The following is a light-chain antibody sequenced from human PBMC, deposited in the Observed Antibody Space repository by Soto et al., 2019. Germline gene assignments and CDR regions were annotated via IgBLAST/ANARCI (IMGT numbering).Light chain of an antibody. CDR3: CSYVGSYTWV. Sequence: QSALTQPRSVSGSPGQSVTISCTGTSSDVGGYNYVSWYEQHPVKAPKLMIYDVTKRPSGVPDRFSGSKSGNTASLTISGLQAEDEADYYCCSYVGSYTWVFGTGTKLTVL. J-gene: IGLJ1*01. V-gene: IGLV2-11*01. CDR1: SSDVGGYNY. CDR2: DVT.